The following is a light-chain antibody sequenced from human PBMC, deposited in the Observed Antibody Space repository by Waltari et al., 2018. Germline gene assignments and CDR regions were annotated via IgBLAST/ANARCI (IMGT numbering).Light chain of an antibody. Sequence: DIQMTQSPSSVSASVGDRATITCRASQGIISWLAWYQQKPGKAPNLLIFSASSMHSGVPSRFSGSGSGTDFTLTISSLQPEDFATYFCQQAYSFPYTFGQGTKLEIK. J-gene: IGKJ2*01. CDR3: QQAYSFPYT. CDR1: QGIISW. CDR2: SAS. V-gene: IGKV1D-12*01.